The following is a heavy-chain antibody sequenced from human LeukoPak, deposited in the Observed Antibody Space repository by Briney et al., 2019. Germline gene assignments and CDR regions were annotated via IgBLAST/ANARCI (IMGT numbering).Heavy chain of an antibody. CDR1: GFTFSNYG. J-gene: IGHJ3*02. CDR2: LSGTSDST. Sequence: GGSLRLSCAASGFTFSNYGMSWVRQAPGKGLEWVSALSGTSDSTYYADSVKGRFTISRDNSKNTLYLQMNSLRVEDTAVYYCARSSHYDILTGYSEEDAFDIWGQGTMVTVSS. V-gene: IGHV3-23*01. CDR3: ARSSHYDILTGYSEEDAFDI. D-gene: IGHD3-9*01.